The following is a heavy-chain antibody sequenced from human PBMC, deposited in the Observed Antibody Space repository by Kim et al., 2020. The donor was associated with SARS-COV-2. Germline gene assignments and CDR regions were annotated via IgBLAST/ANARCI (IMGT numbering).Heavy chain of an antibody. J-gene: IGHJ5*02. D-gene: IGHD3-3*01. CDR3: ARDRDVGYDFWSPTPNWFDL. V-gene: IGHV3-11*06. Sequence: GRFTISRDNAKNSLYLQMNSLSAEDTAVYYCARDRDVGYDFWSPTPNWFDLWGQGTLVTVSS.